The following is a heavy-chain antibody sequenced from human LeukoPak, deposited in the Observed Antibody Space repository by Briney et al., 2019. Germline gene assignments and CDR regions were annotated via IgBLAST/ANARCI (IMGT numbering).Heavy chain of an antibody. CDR1: GFTFSSYW. V-gene: IGHV3-74*01. J-gene: IGHJ6*02. CDR3: ARDTADCTNDICYYYYDMDV. Sequence: GGSLRLSCAASGFTFSSYWMHWVRQAPGKGLVWVSRIKSDGFGTTYADSVKGRFTVSRDNAKNTLYLQMNSLRAEDTAVYYCARDTADCTNDICYYYYDMDVWGQGTTVTVSS. D-gene: IGHD2-8*01. CDR2: IKSDGFGT.